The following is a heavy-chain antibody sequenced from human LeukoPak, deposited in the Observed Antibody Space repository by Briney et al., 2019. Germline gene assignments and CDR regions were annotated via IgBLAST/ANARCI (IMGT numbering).Heavy chain of an antibody. V-gene: IGHV3-48*04. CDR3: ARVQSSSSWYVVRAYYYYGMDV. CDR2: ISSSSTI. Sequence: GGSLRLSCAASGFTFSSYSMNWVRQAPGKGLEWVSYISSSSTIYYADSVKGRFTISRDNAKNSLYLQMNSLRAEDTAVYYCARVQSSSSWYVVRAYYYYGMDVWGQGTTVTVSS. CDR1: GFTFSSYS. D-gene: IGHD6-13*01. J-gene: IGHJ6*02.